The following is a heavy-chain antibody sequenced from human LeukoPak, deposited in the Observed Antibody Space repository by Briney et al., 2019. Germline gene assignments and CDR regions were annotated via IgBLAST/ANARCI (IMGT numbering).Heavy chain of an antibody. CDR1: GASISSYY. V-gene: IGHV4-4*09. CDR2: IYTSGST. CDR3: ARKYGGFDP. Sequence: SETLSLTCTVSGASISSYYWSWIRQPPGKGLEWIGYIYTSGSTNYNPSLKSRVTISVDTSKNQFSLKLSSVTAADTAVYYCARKYGGFDPWGQGTLVTVSS. J-gene: IGHJ5*02. D-gene: IGHD2-2*01.